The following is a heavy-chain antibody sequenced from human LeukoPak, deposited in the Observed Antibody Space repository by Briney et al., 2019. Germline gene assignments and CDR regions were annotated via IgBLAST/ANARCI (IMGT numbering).Heavy chain of an antibody. D-gene: IGHD2-21*01. CDR1: GFTFSRYW. J-gene: IGHJ4*02. CDR3: ARDCEVYCGFDPPDY. Sequence: PGGSLRLSCAASGFTFSRYWMSWVRQAPGKGLEWVANIRQDGSENYYVDSVKGRFTISRDDAKNSLYLQMNSLRAEDTAVYYCARDCEVYCGFDPPDYWGQGTLVTVSS. CDR2: IRQDGSEN. V-gene: IGHV3-7*01.